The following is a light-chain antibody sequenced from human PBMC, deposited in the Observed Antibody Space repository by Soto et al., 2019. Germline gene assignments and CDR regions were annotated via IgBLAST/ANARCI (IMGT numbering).Light chain of an antibody. CDR3: QQYRDSPYA. J-gene: IGKJ2*01. CDR2: RAS. Sequence: EIVLTQSPGTLSLSPGERATLSCRASQSVGSSYLAWYQQKPGQAPRLLIYRASTRASGIPDRFSGSGSGTDFTLTISRLEPEDVAFYYCQQYRDSPYAFGQGTKLEIK. CDR1: QSVGSSY. V-gene: IGKV3-20*01.